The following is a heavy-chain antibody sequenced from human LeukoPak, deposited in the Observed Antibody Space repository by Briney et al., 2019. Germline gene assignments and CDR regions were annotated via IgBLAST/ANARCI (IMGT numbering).Heavy chain of an antibody. J-gene: IGHJ4*02. Sequence: ASVKVSCKASGYTFTGYYMHWVRQAPGQGLEWMGWINPNSGGTNYAQKFQGRVTMTRDTSISTAYMELSRLRSDDTAGYYCARVLAGTIVYWGQGTLVTVSS. CDR1: GYTFTGYY. CDR3: ARVLAGTIVY. D-gene: IGHD1-7*01. V-gene: IGHV1-2*02. CDR2: INPNSGGT.